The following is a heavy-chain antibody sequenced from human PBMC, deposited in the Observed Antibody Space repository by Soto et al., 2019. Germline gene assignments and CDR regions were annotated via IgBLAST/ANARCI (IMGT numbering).Heavy chain of an antibody. J-gene: IGHJ4*02. CDR3: SNWQEGSADYFDS. Sequence: PGGSLRLSCAASGFTFSNYAMSWARQTPGTGLEWVSAISASGGNAYYADPVQGRFTISGDNSKNAVYLQMNSLRAEDTAIYYCSNWQEGSADYFDSWGQGTLVTVSS. CDR1: GFTFSNYA. V-gene: IGHV3-23*01. CDR2: ISASGGNA.